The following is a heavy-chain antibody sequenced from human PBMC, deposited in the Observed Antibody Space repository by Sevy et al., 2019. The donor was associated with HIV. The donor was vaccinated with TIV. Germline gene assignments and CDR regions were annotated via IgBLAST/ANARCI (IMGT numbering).Heavy chain of an antibody. CDR2: INSDGSST. CDR1: GFTFSSYW. V-gene: IGHV3-74*01. CDR3: AKSDDSSGNYYYYGIDV. Sequence: GGSLRLSCAASGFTFSSYWMHWVRQAPGKGLVWVSRINSDGSSTSYADSVKGRFTISRDNAKNTLYLQMNSLRAEDTAVYYCAKSDDSSGNYYYYGIDVWGQGTTVTVSS. J-gene: IGHJ6*02. D-gene: IGHD3-22*01.